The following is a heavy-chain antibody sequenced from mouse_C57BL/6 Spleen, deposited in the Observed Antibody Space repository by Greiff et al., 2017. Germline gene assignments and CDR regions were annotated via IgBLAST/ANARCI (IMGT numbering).Heavy chain of an antibody. Sequence: QVHVKQSGAELVKPGASVKISCKASGYAFSSYWMNWVKQRPGKGLEWIGQIYPGDGDTNYNGKFKGKATLTADKSSSTAYMQLSSLTSEDSAVYFCALTGRDWYFDVWGTGTTVTVSS. D-gene: IGHD4-1*01. CDR2: IYPGDGDT. CDR3: ALTGRDWYFDV. CDR1: GYAFSSYW. J-gene: IGHJ1*03. V-gene: IGHV1-80*01.